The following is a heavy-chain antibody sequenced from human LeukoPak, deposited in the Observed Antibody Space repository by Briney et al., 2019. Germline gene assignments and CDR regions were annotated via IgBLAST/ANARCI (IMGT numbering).Heavy chain of an antibody. V-gene: IGHV4-39*07. CDR2: IYNSGST. CDR3: ARGGGDSPFDY. CDR1: GGSISSSSFC. J-gene: IGHJ4*01. Sequence: SSETLSLTCTVSGGSISSSSFCWGWIRQTPGKGREWIGRIYNSGSTYYKLSLESRVTISVDTSKTQFSLKVSSVTAADTAVYYCARGGGDSPFDYWGHGTLVTVSS. D-gene: IGHD2-21*02.